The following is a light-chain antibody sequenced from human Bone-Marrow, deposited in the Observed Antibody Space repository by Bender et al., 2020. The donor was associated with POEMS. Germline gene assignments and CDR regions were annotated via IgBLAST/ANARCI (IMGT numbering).Light chain of an antibody. Sequence: QSALTQPPSASGSPGQSVTISCTGTSSDVGGYNFVSWYQQHPGKAPKLMIYEGTKRPSGVSNRFAGSKSGNTASLSISGLQADDEADYFCSSYTSSSTVVFGGGTKLTVL. CDR1: SSDVGGYNF. CDR3: SSYTSSSTVV. V-gene: IGLV2-14*01. CDR2: EGT. J-gene: IGLJ2*01.